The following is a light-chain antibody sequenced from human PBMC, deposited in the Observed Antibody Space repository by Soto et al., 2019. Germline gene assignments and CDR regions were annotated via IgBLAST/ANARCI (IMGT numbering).Light chain of an antibody. CDR2: DAS. Sequence: DIQMTQCPSKLSSSLGDRVTITCRASQSISSWLAWYQQKTGKAPKLLIYDASSLESGVPSRLSGSGSGTELNLTISRLQPDDFATYYCQQYNSYPWTFGQGTKVDIK. CDR1: QSISSW. V-gene: IGKV1-5*01. J-gene: IGKJ1*01. CDR3: QQYNSYPWT.